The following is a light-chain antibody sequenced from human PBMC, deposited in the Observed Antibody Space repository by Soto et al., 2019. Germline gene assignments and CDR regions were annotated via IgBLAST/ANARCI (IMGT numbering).Light chain of an antibody. Sequence: IQLTQSPSSLSSSVRERLTITCRASQDISSYLAWYQQKPGKAPKLLIYLASTLHSGVPSSFSGSGSGTDFSLTISSLQPEDAATYYCQSLNRFPHSFGGGTKVDIK. V-gene: IGKV1-9*01. CDR3: QSLNRFPHS. CDR1: QDISSY. J-gene: IGKJ4*01. CDR2: LAS.